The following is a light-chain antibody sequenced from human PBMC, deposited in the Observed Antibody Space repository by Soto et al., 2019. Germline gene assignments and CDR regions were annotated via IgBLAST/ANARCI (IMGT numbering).Light chain of an antibody. CDR1: QSVSSY. Sequence: EIVLTQSPATLSLSPGERATLSCRASQSVSSYLAWYQQKPGQAPRLLIYDASIRATGIPARFSGSGYGTNFTLTISSLEPEDFAVYYCKQRSNWPPYTFGQGTKLEIK. CDR2: DAS. J-gene: IGKJ2*01. V-gene: IGKV3-11*01. CDR3: KQRSNWPPYT.